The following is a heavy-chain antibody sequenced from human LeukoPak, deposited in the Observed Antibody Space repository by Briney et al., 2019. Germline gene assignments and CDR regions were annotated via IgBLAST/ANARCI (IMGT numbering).Heavy chain of an antibody. CDR1: GGTFSSYT. Sequence: SVKVSCKASGGTFSSYTISWVRQAPGQGLEWMGRIIPILGIANYAQKFQGRVTITADKSTSTAYMELSSLRSEDTAVYYCARDPLGFWDFGWGQGTLVTVSS. J-gene: IGHJ4*02. CDR2: IIPILGIA. CDR3: ARDPLGFWDFG. D-gene: IGHD3/OR15-3a*01. V-gene: IGHV1-69*04.